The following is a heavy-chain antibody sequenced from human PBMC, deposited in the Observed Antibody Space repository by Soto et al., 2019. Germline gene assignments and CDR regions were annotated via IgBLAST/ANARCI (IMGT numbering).Heavy chain of an antibody. CDR3: ARKGDEAFDI. V-gene: IGHV4-59*01. CDR2: IYYSGST. J-gene: IGHJ3*02. Sequence: SEILSLTCTVSGGSISSYYWSWIRQPPGKGLEWIGYIYYSGSTNYNPSLKSRVTISVDTSKNQFSLKLSSVTAADTAVYYCARKGDEAFDIWGQGTMVTVSS. D-gene: IGHD3-10*01. CDR1: GGSISSYY.